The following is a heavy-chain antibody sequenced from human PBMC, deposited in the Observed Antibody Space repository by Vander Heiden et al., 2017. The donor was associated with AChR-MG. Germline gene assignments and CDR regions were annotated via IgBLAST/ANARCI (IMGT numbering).Heavy chain of an antibody. Sequence: EVQLLESGGGLVQPGGSLRLSCAASGFTFPSYAMNWVRQAPGKGLEWVSASSGSGRSTYYADSVKGRFTISRDNSKNTLYLQVNSLRAEDTAVYYCAKVIERYYSDSSGYPDYWGQGTLVTVSS. CDR1: GFTFPSYA. D-gene: IGHD3-22*01. CDR3: AKVIERYYSDSSGYPDY. V-gene: IGHV3-23*01. CDR2: SSGSGRST. J-gene: IGHJ4*02.